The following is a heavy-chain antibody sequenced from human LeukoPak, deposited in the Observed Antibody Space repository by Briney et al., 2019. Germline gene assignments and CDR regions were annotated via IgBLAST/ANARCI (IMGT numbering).Heavy chain of an antibody. D-gene: IGHD3-10*01. J-gene: IGHJ4*02. CDR2: ISGSGGST. Sequence: GGSLRLSCAASGFTFSSYAMSWVRQAPGKGLEWVSGISGSGGSTYHADSVKGRFTISRDNSKNTLYLQMNSLRAEDTAVYYCARDSGITMVRGPDYWGRGTLVTVSS. CDR3: ARDSGITMVRGPDY. CDR1: GFTFSSYA. V-gene: IGHV3-23*01.